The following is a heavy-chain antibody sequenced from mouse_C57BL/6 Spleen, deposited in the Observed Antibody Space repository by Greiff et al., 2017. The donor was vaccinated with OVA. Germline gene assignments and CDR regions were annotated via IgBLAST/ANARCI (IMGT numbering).Heavy chain of an antibody. J-gene: IGHJ3*01. D-gene: IGHD2-4*01. CDR2: IYPGSGST. Sequence: QVQLQQPGAELVKPGASVKMSCKASGYTFTSYWITWVKQRPGQGLEWIGDIYPGSGSTNYNEKFKSKATLTVDTSSSTAYMQLSSLTSEDSAVYYCARSYDYGRAWFAYWGQGTLVTVSA. CDR1: GYTFTSYW. V-gene: IGHV1-55*01. CDR3: ARSYDYGRAWFAY.